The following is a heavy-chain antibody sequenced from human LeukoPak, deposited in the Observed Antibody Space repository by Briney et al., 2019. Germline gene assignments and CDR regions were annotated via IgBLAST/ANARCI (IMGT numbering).Heavy chain of an antibody. Sequence: PGSSLRLSCAASGFTLSSYGMHWVRQAPGKGLEWVAIISNDGSDKKYADSVKGRFTISRGNSKNTLYLQMSGLRAEDTALYYCAKGCSRGSSCYIIDCWGQGTLVTVSS. CDR2: ISNDGSDK. V-gene: IGHV3-30*18. D-gene: IGHD2-15*01. CDR3: AKGCSRGSSCYIIDC. CDR1: GFTLSSYG. J-gene: IGHJ4*02.